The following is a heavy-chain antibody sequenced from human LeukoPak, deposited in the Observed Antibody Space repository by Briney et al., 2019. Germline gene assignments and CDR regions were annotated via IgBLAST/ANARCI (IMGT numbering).Heavy chain of an antibody. CDR3: ARGIFGVVRHYYFDY. J-gene: IGHJ4*02. V-gene: IGHV4-59*11. D-gene: IGHD3-3*01. CDR1: GGSISSHY. Sequence: SETLSLTCTVSGGSISSHYWSWIRQPPGKGLEWIGYINYSGGTNYNPSLKSRVTISVDTSKNQFSLKLTSVTAADTAVYYCARGIFGVVRHYYFDYWGQGNLVTVSS. CDR2: INYSGGT.